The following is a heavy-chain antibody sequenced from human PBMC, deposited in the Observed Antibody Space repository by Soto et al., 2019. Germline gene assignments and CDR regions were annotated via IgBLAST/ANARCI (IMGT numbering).Heavy chain of an antibody. Sequence: QVQLVQSGAEVQKPGASVKVSCKTSGYIFNNFGITWVRQAPGLGLEWLGWLYSKAGTINFAQKFQGRVPILTATSTSTAYMELRRLTFYDSAVYFCAQYIAFDIDYWGQGILVTVS. CDR3: AQYIAFDIDY. V-gene: IGHV1-18*01. CDR2: LYSKAGTI. CDR1: GYIFNNFG. D-gene: IGHD5-12*01. J-gene: IGHJ4*02.